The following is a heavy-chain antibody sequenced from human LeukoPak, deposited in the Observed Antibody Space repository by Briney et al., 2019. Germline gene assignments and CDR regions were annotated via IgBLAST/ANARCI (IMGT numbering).Heavy chain of an antibody. Sequence: ASVKVSCKASGGTFSSYAISWVRRAPGQGLEWMGGIIPIFGTANYAQKFQGRVTITADESTSTAYMELRSLRSDDTAVYYCARDRYYYDLGYWGQGTLVTVSS. D-gene: IGHD3-10*01. J-gene: IGHJ4*02. CDR3: ARDRYYYDLGY. V-gene: IGHV1-69*13. CDR1: GGTFSSYA. CDR2: IIPIFGTA.